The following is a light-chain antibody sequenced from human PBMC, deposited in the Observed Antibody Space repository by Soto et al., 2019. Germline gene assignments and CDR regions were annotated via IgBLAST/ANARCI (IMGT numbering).Light chain of an antibody. V-gene: IGLV3-25*02. CDR2: KDS. CDR1: SLPKQN. CDR3: QSADSSGGYHVI. Sequence: SYELTQPPSVSVSPGQTARLTCSGDSLPKQNAYWYQQKPGQAPVLVIYKDSERPSGIPERFSGSSAGTIVTLTISGVQAEDAADYYCQSADSSGGYHVIFGGGTKLTVL. J-gene: IGLJ2*01.